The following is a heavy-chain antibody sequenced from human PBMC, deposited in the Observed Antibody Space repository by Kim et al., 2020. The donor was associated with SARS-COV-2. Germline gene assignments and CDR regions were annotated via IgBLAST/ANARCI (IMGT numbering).Heavy chain of an antibody. CDR2: INWNGDSI. Sequence: GGSLRLSCAASGFNFDDKGMNWVRQVPGKGLEWVSGINWNGDSIGYADSVKGRFTVSRDNAKNSLYLQMNSLRAEDTALYHCARVASSWYGYGLDVWG. J-gene: IGHJ6*02. D-gene: IGHD6-13*01. V-gene: IGHV3-20*01. CDR3: ARVASSWYGYGLDV. CDR1: GFNFDDKG.